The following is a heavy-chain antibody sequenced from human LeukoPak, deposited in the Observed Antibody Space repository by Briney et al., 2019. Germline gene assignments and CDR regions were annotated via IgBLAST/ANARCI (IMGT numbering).Heavy chain of an antibody. J-gene: IGHJ5*02. CDR3: ARNYKPRGRIAEAGRGGNWFNP. CDR2: ISAYNGNT. Sequence: ASVKVSCTASGYTLTSAGIRWVRQAPGQGLEWMGWISAYNGNTNYAQKLQGRVNMTTDTSTSTAYMELRSRRAQDTAVYYCARNYKPRGRIAEAGRGGNWFNPWGQGTLVTVSS. D-gene: IGHD6-13*01. V-gene: IGHV1-18*01. CDR1: GYTLTSAG.